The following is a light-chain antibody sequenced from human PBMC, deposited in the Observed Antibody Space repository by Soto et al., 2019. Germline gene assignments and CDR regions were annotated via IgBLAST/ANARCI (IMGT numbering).Light chain of an antibody. Sequence: DIQMTQSPSSLSASVGDRVSLTWRASQSISSYLNWYQQKPGKAPKLLIYAASSLKSGVPSRFSGSGSGKDVTLTISSLQPEEFATYYCQQSYSTPHTFGGGTRWIS. CDR1: QSISSY. CDR2: AAS. V-gene: IGKV1-39*01. CDR3: QQSYSTPHT. J-gene: IGKJ4*01.